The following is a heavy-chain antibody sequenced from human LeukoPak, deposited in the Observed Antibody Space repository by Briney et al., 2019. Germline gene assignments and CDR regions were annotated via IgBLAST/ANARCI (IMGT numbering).Heavy chain of an antibody. V-gene: IGHV3-21*01. CDR2: ITTSSRYI. CDR1: PFTFSSYS. CDR3: ARDYSPPHYFDSSGYFDS. Sequence: GGSLRLSCAASPFTFSSYSLNWVRQAPGKGPEWVSSITTSSRYIYYADSVKGRFTISRDNAKNSLYLQMNSLRVEDTAVYYCARDYSPPHYFDSSGYFDSWGQGTLATVSS. D-gene: IGHD3-22*01. J-gene: IGHJ4*02.